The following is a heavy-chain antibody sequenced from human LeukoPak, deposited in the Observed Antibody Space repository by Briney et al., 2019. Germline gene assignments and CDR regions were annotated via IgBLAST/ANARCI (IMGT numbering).Heavy chain of an antibody. CDR1: GFTFSSYW. Sequence: PGGSLRLSCAASGFTFSSYWMSWVRQAPEKGLEWVANIKQDGSEKYYVDSVKGRFTISRDNAKNSLYLQMNSLRAEDTAVYYCARDQGYCSSTSCYGPYDYYYGMDVRGQGTTVTVSS. D-gene: IGHD2-2*01. CDR3: ARDQGYCSSTSCYGPYDYYYGMDV. V-gene: IGHV3-7*03. J-gene: IGHJ6*02. CDR2: IKQDGSEK.